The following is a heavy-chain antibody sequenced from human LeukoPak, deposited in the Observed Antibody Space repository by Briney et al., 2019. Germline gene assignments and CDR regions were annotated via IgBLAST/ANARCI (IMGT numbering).Heavy chain of an antibody. CDR2: ISWNSGSI. CDR1: GFTFDNYA. J-gene: IGHJ4*02. Sequence: GGSLRLSCAASGFTFDNYAMHWVRQDPGTGLEWVSGISWNSGSIDYADSVKGRFTISRDNAKNSLYLQMNSLRTEDTALYYCAKGRYYGSGGTDFDCWGQGTLVTVSS. V-gene: IGHV3-9*01. D-gene: IGHD3-22*01. CDR3: AKGRYYGSGGTDFDC.